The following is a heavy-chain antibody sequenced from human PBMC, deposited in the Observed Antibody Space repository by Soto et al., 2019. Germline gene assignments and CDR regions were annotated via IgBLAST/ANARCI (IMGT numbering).Heavy chain of an antibody. V-gene: IGHV3-23*01. Sequence: GGSLRLSCAASGFTFSSYAMHWVRQAPGKGLEWVSAISGSGGSTYYADSVKGRFTISRDNSKNTLYLQMNSLRAEDTAVYYCAKDGTPHDYYGSGSYIFDYWGQGTLVTVSS. J-gene: IGHJ4*02. CDR3: AKDGTPHDYYGSGSYIFDY. D-gene: IGHD3-10*01. CDR2: ISGSGGST. CDR1: GFTFSSYA.